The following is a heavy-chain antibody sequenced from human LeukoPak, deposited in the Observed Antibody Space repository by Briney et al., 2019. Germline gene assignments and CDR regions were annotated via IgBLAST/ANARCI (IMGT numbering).Heavy chain of an antibody. D-gene: IGHD1-26*01. CDR2: IYSGGGT. CDR3: ARDQALGVGATTGSNYYYYYMDV. CDR1: GFTVSSNY. J-gene: IGHJ6*03. V-gene: IGHV3-53*01. Sequence: GGSLRLSCAASGFTVSSNYMSWVRQAPGKGLEWVSVIYSGGGTYYADSVKGRFTISRDNSKNTLYLQMNSLRAEDTAVYYCARDQALGVGATTGSNYYYYYMDVWGKGTTVTVSS.